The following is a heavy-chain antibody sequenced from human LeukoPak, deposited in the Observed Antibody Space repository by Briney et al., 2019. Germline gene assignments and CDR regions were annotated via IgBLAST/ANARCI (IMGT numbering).Heavy chain of an antibody. CDR1: GFTFSSYR. CDR2: IKVDGSEK. D-gene: IGHD2-15*01. V-gene: IGHV3-7*01. J-gene: IGHJ4*02. Sequence: GGSLRLSCAASGFTFSSYRMIWVRQTPGKGLEWVANIKVDGSEKYYVDAVKGRFTISRDNAKDSLYLQMNGLRAEDTAIYYCARDRGDYSRIDYWGQGTLVTVSS. CDR3: ARDRGDYSRIDY.